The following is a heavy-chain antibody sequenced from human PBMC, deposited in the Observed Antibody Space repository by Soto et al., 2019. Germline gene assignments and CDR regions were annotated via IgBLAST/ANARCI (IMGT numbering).Heavy chain of an antibody. V-gene: IGHV3-7*01. Sequence: GGSLRLSCAASGFTFSSYLMSWVRQAPGKGLEWVANIKQDGSEKYYVDSVKGRFTISRDNAKNSLYLQMNSLRAEDTAVYYCASELTAAPAAFDIWGQGTMVTVSS. CDR1: GFTFSSYL. D-gene: IGHD2-2*01. CDR2: IKQDGSEK. J-gene: IGHJ3*02. CDR3: ASELTAAPAAFDI.